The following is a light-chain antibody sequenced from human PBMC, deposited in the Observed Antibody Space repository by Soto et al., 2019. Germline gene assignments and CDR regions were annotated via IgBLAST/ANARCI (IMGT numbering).Light chain of an antibody. V-gene: IGKV1-5*01. CDR2: DAS. CDR3: QQSFSKSYT. CDR1: QSISSW. J-gene: IGKJ2*01. Sequence: DIQMLQSPLTLYESVGDRVTITCLASQSISSWLAWYQQKPGKAPKFLIYDASSLESGVPSRFSGSGSGSDFTLTISTLQPEDLATYYCQQSFSKSYTFGQGTKVDIK.